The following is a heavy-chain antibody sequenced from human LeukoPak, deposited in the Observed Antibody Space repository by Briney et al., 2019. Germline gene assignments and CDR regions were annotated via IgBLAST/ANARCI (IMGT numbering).Heavy chain of an antibody. CDR3: ARTHFDSLGWFDP. V-gene: IGHV4-39*07. CDR2: IYFSGST. CDR1: GGSISSSSYY. J-gene: IGHJ5*02. Sequence: SETLSLTCTVSGGSISSSSYYWGWIRQPPGKGLEWIGSIYFSGSTYYNPSLKSRVTITVNTSKNQFSLKLSSVTAADTALYFCARTHFDSLGWFDPWRQGIQVSVSS. D-gene: IGHD3-9*01.